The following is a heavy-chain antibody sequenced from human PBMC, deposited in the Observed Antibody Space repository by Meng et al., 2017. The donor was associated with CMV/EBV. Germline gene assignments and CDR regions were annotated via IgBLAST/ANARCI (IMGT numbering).Heavy chain of an antibody. CDR3: ARGRIWNYYDSSVYNFDY. CDR2: IIPIFGTA. V-gene: IGHV1-69*01. Sequence: QVQLVQSGAEVKKPGSSVKVSCKASGGTFSSYAISWVRQAPGQGLEWMGGIIPIFGTANYAQKFQGRVTITADESTSTAYMELSSLRSEDTAVYYCARGRIWNYYDSSVYNFDYWGQGTLVTVSS. D-gene: IGHD3-22*01. CDR1: GGTFSSYA. J-gene: IGHJ4*02.